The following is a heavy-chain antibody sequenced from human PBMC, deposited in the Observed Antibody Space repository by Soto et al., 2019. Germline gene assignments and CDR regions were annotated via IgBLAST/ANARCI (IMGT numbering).Heavy chain of an antibody. CDR1: GDSISSSTYF. V-gene: IGHV4-39*01. CDR3: ARHLGEGYFDY. J-gene: IGHJ4*02. Sequence: SETLSLTCTVYGDSISSSTYFWGWVRQPPGKGLEWIGTIYYSGSTNYNPSLKSRVTMSVDTSKNHFSLKLSSVTAADTAVYYCARHLGEGYFDYWGQGTLVTVSS. CDR2: IYYSGST.